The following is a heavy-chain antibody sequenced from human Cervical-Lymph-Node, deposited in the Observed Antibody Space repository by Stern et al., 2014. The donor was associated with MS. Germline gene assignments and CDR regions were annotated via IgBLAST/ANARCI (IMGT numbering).Heavy chain of an antibody. CDR3: ARDNDDNGMDV. CDR2: FIPIFGTT. CDR1: GGTFINHA. V-gene: IGHV1-69*01. D-gene: IGHD2-8*01. J-gene: IGHJ6*02. Sequence: VQLVESGAEVKKPGSSVKVSCKASGGTFINHAISWVRQAPGQGLEWMGGFIPIFGTTHYAQKFQERVTITADESATTAYMELTSLRSQDTAVYYCARDNDDNGMDVWGQGTTVIVSS.